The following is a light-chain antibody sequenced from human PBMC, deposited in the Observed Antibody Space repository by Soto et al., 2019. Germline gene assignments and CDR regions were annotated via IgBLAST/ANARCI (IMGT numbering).Light chain of an antibody. CDR3: QQRSNWPIT. CDR1: QSISSY. Sequence: EIVLTQSPDTLSLSPGDRATLSCRASQSISSYLAWYQQKPGLAPRLLIYDASSRATGIPGRFSGSGSGTDFTLTISRLEPEDFAVYYCQQRSNWPITFGQGTRLEIK. CDR2: DAS. J-gene: IGKJ5*01. V-gene: IGKV3-11*01.